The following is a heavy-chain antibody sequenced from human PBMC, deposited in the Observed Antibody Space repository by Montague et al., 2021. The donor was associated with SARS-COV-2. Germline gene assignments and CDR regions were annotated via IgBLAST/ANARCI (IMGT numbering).Heavy chain of an antibody. Sequence: RPSCAASGFSFSTYAMHWVRQAPGKGLEWVAVVAYDGINKYYGDSVKGRFTISRDNSKNTLYLQMNSLRAEDTAVYYCVTAAAVYFYYGMDVWGQGTSVTVSS. D-gene: IGHD6-13*01. V-gene: IGHV3-30*03. CDR3: VTAAAVYFYYGMDV. CDR2: VAYDGINK. J-gene: IGHJ6*02. CDR1: GFSFSTYA.